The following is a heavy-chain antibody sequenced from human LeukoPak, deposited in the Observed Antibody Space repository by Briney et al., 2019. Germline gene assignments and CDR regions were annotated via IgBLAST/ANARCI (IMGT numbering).Heavy chain of an antibody. CDR2: INPSGGST. V-gene: IGHV1-46*01. Sequence: ASVKVSCKASGYTFTSYYMHWVRQAPGQGLEWMGIINPSGGSTSYAQKFQGRVAMTRDTSTSTVYMELSSLRSEDTAVYYCARGFYGGYYYYYYMDVWGKGTTVTVSS. D-gene: IGHD4/OR15-4a*01. J-gene: IGHJ6*03. CDR1: GYTFTSYY. CDR3: ARGFYGGYYYYYYMDV.